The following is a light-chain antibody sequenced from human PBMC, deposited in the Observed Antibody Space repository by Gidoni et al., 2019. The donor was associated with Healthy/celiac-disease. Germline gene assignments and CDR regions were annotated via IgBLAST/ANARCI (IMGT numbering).Light chain of an antibody. J-gene: IGKJ4*01. CDR1: QSVSSSY. Sequence: EIVLTQSPGTLSLSPGERATLSCRASQSVSSSYLAWYQQKPGQAPRLLIYGASSRATCIPDRFSGSGSGTDFTLTISRLEPEDFAVYYCQQYGSSLLTFGGXTKVEIK. CDR3: QQYGSSLLT. CDR2: GAS. V-gene: IGKV3-20*01.